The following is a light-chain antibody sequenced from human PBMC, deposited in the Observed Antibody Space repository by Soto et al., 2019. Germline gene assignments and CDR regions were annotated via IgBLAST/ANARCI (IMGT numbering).Light chain of an antibody. CDR1: SSDVGANNY. CDR3: SSFSSITREV. J-gene: IGLJ2*01. Sequence: QSALTQPASVSGSPGQPITISCTGTSSDVGANNYVSWYQHHPGKAPKLLIYEVSNRPSGVSHRFSGSKSGNTASLTISGLQTEDEADYYCSSFSSITREVFGGGTQLTVL. V-gene: IGLV2-14*01. CDR2: EVS.